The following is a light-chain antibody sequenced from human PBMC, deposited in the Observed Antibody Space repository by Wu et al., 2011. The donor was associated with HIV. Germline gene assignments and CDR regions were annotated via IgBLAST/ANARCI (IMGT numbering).Light chain of an antibody. CDR3: QQGSTWPLT. Sequence: DIVLTQSPGTLSLSPGERATLSCRASQSVSSSYLAWYQQKPGQAPRLLIYGASTRATGIPARFSGSGSGTDFTLTVSSLEPEDFAVYYCQQGSTWPLTFGQGTRLEIQ. CDR1: QSVSSSY. CDR2: GAS. J-gene: IGKJ5*01. V-gene: IGKV3D-20*02.